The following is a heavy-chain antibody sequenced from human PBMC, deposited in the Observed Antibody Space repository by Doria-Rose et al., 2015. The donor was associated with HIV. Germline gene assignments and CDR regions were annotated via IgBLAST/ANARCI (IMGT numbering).Heavy chain of an antibody. CDR3: ARIKSSRWYHKYYFDF. J-gene: IGHJ4*02. D-gene: IGHD6-13*01. CDR1: GVSLSSPGMG. V-gene: IGHV2-26*01. CDR2: IFSDDER. Sequence: QESGPVLVKPTETLTLTCAVSGVSLSSPGMGVSWIRQPPGKALEWLANIFSDDERSYKPSRKSRLTISRGTSKGQVVLTMTDMDPVDTATYYCARIKSSRWYHKYYFDFWGQGTLVIVSA.